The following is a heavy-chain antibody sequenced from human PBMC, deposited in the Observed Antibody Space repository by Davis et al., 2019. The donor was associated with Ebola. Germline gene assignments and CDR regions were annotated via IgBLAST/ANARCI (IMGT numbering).Heavy chain of an antibody. CDR2: ISDSGRDT. V-gene: IGHV3-23*01. CDR3: AKPLRGILRGWDY. CDR1: GFTFNTYA. Sequence: GESLKISCAASGFTFNTYAMSWVRQPPGRGLEWVSAISDSGRDTYYPDSVKGRFTISRDNSKNTLYLQMDSLRAEDTAIYYCAKPLRGILRGWDYWGQGTLVTVSS. D-gene: IGHD3-10*01. J-gene: IGHJ4*02.